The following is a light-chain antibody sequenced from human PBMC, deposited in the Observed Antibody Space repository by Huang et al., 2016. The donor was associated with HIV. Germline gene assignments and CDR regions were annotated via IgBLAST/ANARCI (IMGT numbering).Light chain of an antibody. CDR1: QSVSSN. Sequence: EIVMTQSPATLSVSPGERATLSCRASQSVSSNLAWYQQKPGQAPRLLIYAASTRANGIPARVSGSGSGTEFTLTISSLQSEDFAVYYCQQYNNWPRTFGQGTKVEIK. J-gene: IGKJ1*01. CDR3: QQYNNWPRT. V-gene: IGKV3-15*01. CDR2: AAS.